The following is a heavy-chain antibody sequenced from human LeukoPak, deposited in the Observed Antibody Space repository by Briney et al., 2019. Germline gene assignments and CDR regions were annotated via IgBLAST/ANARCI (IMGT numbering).Heavy chain of an antibody. CDR1: GFTSEDFV. J-gene: IGHJ4*02. D-gene: IGHD3-10*01. CDR2: ISWNSDII. V-gene: IGHV3-9*02. CDR3: AKEWSITMVRGVIFFLDY. Sequence: GGSLRLSCAGSGFTSEDFVMHWVRQAPGKGLEWVAGISWNSDIIGYADSVKGRFTISRDNSKNTLYLQMNSLRAEDTAVYYCAKEWSITMVRGVIFFLDYWGQGTLVTVSS.